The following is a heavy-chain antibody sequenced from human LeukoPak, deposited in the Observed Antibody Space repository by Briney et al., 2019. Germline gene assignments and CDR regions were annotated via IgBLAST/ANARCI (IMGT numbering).Heavy chain of an antibody. Sequence: PGRFLRLSRAASGFTFDDYAMRWVRQAPGKGLERVSGISWNSGSIGYADSVKGRFTISRDNAKNSLYLQMNSLRAEDTALYYCAKDIIPDFDWFSHAFDIWGQGTMVTVSS. CDR3: AKDIIPDFDWFSHAFDI. D-gene: IGHD3-9*01. J-gene: IGHJ3*02. CDR2: ISWNSGSI. CDR1: GFTFDDYA. V-gene: IGHV3-9*01.